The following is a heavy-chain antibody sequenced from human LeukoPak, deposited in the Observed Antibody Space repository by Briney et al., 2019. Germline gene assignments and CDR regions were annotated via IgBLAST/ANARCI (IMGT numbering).Heavy chain of an antibody. Sequence: GGSVRLSCAASGLTFSSYWMHWVRQAPGKGLVWVSRIYTDGSSTTYADSVKGRFTISRDNAKNTLYLQMNSLRAEDTAVYYCARWGYCSGGTCYPRVFDYWGQGTLVTVSS. CDR2: IYTDGSST. CDR3: ARWGYCSGGTCYPRVFDY. J-gene: IGHJ4*02. CDR1: GLTFSSYW. V-gene: IGHV3-74*01. D-gene: IGHD2-15*01.